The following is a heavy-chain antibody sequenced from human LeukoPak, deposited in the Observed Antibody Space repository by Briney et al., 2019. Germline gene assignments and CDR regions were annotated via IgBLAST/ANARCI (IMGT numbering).Heavy chain of an antibody. J-gene: IGHJ4*02. V-gene: IGHV4-59*01. D-gene: IGHD5-12*01. CDR1: GGSISSYY. Sequence: SETLSLTCTVSGGSISSYYWSWIRQPPGKGLEWIGYIYYSGSTNYNPSLKSRVTISVDTSKNQFSLKLSSVTAADTAVYYCARGGRGYSGYVIDYWGQGTLVTASS. CDR3: ARGGRGYSGYVIDY. CDR2: IYYSGST.